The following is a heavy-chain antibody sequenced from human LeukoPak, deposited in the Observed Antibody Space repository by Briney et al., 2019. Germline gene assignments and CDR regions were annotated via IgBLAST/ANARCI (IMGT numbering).Heavy chain of an antibody. CDR3: AKPVEMATIAPFDY. V-gene: IGHV3-66*01. D-gene: IGHD5-24*01. CDR2: IYSGGST. J-gene: IGHJ4*02. CDR1: GFTVSSNY. Sequence: GGSLRLSCAASGFTVSSNYMSWVRQAPGKGLEWVSVIYSGGSTYYADSVKGRFTISRDNSKNTLYLQMNSLRAEDTAVYYCAKPVEMATIAPFDYWGQGTLVTVSS.